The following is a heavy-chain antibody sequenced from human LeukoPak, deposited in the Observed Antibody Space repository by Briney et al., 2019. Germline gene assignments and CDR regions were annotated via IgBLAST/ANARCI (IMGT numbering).Heavy chain of an antibody. D-gene: IGHD6-19*01. CDR1: GDTFSSYA. CDR3: ARDSYSSGWDDY. Sequence: GASVKVSCKASGDTFSSYAISWVRQAPGQGLEWMGRIIPILGIANYAQKFQGRVTITADKSTSTAYMELSSLRSEDTAVYYCARDSYSSGWDDYWGQGTLVTVSS. J-gene: IGHJ4*02. CDR2: IIPILGIA. V-gene: IGHV1-69*04.